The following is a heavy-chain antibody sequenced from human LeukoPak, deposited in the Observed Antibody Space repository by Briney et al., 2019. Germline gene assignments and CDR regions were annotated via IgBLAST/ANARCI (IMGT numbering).Heavy chain of an antibody. D-gene: IGHD1-26*01. V-gene: IGHV3-30*18. Sequence: PGGSLRLSCAASGFTFSSYGMHWVRQAPGKGLEWVAVISYDGSNKHYADSVKDRFTISRDNSKNTLYLQMNSLRAEDTAVYYCAKGYSGYLDYWGQGTLVTVSS. CDR2: ISYDGSNK. CDR1: GFTFSSYG. CDR3: AKGYSGYLDY. J-gene: IGHJ4*02.